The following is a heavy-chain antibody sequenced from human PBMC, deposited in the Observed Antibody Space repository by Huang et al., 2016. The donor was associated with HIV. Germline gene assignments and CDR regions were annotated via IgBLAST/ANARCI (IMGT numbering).Heavy chain of an antibody. CDR2: INHSGST. J-gene: IGHJ6*03. V-gene: IGHV4-34*01. CDR1: GGSFSGYY. Sequence: QVQLQQWGAGLLRPSETLSLTCAVYGGSFSGYYGTWIRQTPRKGLEWIGEINHSGSTNYNPSLKSRVTISVDTSRNQFSLTLTSVTAADTAVYYCARGQGGYYYYYMDVWGKGTTVTVSS. CDR3: ARGQGGYYYYYMDV.